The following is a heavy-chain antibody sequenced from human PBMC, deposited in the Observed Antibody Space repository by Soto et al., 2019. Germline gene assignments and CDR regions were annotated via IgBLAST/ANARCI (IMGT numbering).Heavy chain of an antibody. V-gene: IGHV4-59*12. Sequence: QVQLQESGPGRVKPPETLSLTGTVSGGSISNFYWSWIRQPPGKGLEWIGYVDYSGTANYNPSLKSRFSMSVDTSKNQLSLKVTSVTAADTAMYYCARADTAMTTPFDYWGQVTLVTVAS. CDR2: VDYSGTA. J-gene: IGHJ4*02. CDR1: GGSISNFY. CDR3: ARADTAMTTPFDY. D-gene: IGHD5-18*01.